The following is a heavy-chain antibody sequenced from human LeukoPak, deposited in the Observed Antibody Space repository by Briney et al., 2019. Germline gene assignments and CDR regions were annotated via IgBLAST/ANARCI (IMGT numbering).Heavy chain of an antibody. V-gene: IGHV1-2*02. CDR3: ARDPFDIDSYADDY. CDR1: GYTFTSYD. CDR2: INPNSGGT. D-gene: IGHD5-18*01. J-gene: IGHJ4*02. Sequence: GASVKVSCKASGYTFTSYDINWVRQATGQGLEWMGWINPNSGGTNYAQKFQGRVTMTRDTSISTAYMELSRLRSDDTAVYYCARDPFDIDSYADDYWGQGTLVTVSS.